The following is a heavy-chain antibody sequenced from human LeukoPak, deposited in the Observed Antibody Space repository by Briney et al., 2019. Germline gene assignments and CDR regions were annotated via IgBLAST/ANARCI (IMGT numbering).Heavy chain of an antibody. Sequence: GGSLRLSCTASEFTFSSYWMSWVRQAPGKGLEWVANIKQDGSEKDYVDSVKGRFTISRDNAKNSLYLQMNSLRAEDTAVYYCARVDIVVVVAAYSGAFDIWGQGTMVTVSS. V-gene: IGHV3-7*01. J-gene: IGHJ3*02. CDR1: EFTFSSYW. CDR3: ARVDIVVVVAAYSGAFDI. CDR2: IKQDGSEK. D-gene: IGHD2-15*01.